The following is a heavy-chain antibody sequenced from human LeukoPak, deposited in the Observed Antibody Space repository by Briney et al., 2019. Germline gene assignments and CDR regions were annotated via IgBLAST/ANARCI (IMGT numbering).Heavy chain of an antibody. CDR1: GFTFSSYA. V-gene: IGHV3-30*04. CDR3: ARDTVHSSSSYYFDY. CDR2: ISYDGSNK. J-gene: IGHJ4*02. D-gene: IGHD6-13*01. Sequence: GRSLRLSCAASGFTFSSYAMHWVRQAPGKGLEWVAVISYDGSNKYYADSVKGRFTISRDNSKNTLYLQMNSLRAEDTAVYYCARDTVHSSSSYYFDYWGQGTLVTVSS.